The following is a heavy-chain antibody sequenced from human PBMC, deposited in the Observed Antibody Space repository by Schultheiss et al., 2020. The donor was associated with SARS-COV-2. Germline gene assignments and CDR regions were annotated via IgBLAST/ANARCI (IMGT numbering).Heavy chain of an antibody. D-gene: IGHD6-13*01. J-gene: IGHJ5*02. CDR1: GGSFSGYY. CDR2: INHSGST. V-gene: IGHV4-34*01. Sequence: SETLSLTCAVYGGSFSGYYWSWIRQPPGKGLEWIGEINHSGSTNYNPSLKSRVTISVDKSKNQFSLKLSSVTAADTAVYYCARGHIAAAGRGGWFDPWGQGTLVTVSS. CDR3: ARGHIAAAGRGGWFDP.